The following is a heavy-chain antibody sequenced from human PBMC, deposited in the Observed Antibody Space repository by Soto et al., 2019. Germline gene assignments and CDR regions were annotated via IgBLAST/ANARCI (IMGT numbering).Heavy chain of an antibody. J-gene: IGHJ4*02. D-gene: IGHD3-22*01. CDR3: ARDRRYYDSSGHFDY. CDR1: GFTFSSYG. CDR2: IWYDGSNK. Sequence: VQLVESGGGVVQPGRSLRLSCAASGFTFSSYGMHWVRQAPGKGLEWVAVIWYDGSNKYYADSVKGRFTISRDNSKNTLYLQMNSLRAEDTAVYYCARDRRYYDSSGHFDYWGQGTLVTVSS. V-gene: IGHV3-33*01.